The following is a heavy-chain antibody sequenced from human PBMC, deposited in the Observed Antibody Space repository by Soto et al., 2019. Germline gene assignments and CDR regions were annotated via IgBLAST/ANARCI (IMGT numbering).Heavy chain of an antibody. CDR2: ISGGGGNI. CDR1: GFTFSSHA. D-gene: IGHD6-13*01. V-gene: IGHV3-23*01. Sequence: EVQMWESGGGSVQPGGSLRLSCAASGFTFSSHAIGWVRQAPGKGLEWVSIISGGGGNIYYAHSVKGRFTISRDNSKNTLSLQMNSLRSEDTAAYYCVKSWYSSSWYHRFDYWGQGTLVTVFS. CDR3: VKSWYSSSWYHRFDY. J-gene: IGHJ4*02.